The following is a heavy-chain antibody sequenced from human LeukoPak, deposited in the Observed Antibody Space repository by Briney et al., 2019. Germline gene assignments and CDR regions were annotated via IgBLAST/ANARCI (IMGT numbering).Heavy chain of an antibody. V-gene: IGHV1-69*05. CDR2: IIPIFGTA. Sequence: ASVKVSCKASGGTFSSYAISWVQQAPGQGLEWMGGIIPIFGTANYAQKFQGRVTMTRDTSTSTVYMELSSLRSEDTAVYYCARERVVAGSGRDFDLWGRGTLVTVSS. D-gene: IGHD3-3*01. CDR1: GGTFSSYA. J-gene: IGHJ2*01. CDR3: ARERVVAGSGRDFDL.